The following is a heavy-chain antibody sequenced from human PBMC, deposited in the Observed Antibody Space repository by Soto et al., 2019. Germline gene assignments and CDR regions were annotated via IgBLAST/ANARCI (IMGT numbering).Heavy chain of an antibody. Sequence: SETLSLTCTVSGGSISSGGYYWSWIRQHPGKGLEWIGYIYYSGSTYYNPSLKSRVTISVDTSKNKFSLELRAVTAADTAVYYCTRALFSGSSYSGSWYYFDPWGQGTMVTVSS. CDR2: IYYSGST. CDR3: TRALFSGSSYSGSWYYFDP. CDR1: GGSISSGGYY. J-gene: IGHJ5*02. D-gene: IGHD1-26*01. V-gene: IGHV4-31*03.